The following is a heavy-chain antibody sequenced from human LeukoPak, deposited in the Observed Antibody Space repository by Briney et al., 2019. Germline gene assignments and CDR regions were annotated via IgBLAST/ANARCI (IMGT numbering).Heavy chain of an antibody. V-gene: IGHV3-48*01. D-gene: IGHD4-11*01. Sequence: GGSLRLSCAVSGFTLSNYSMNWVRQAPGKGLEWISYISGSGFTIHYADSVKGRFTISRDNAKNSLYLQMNSLRAEDTAMYYCARGVPKTSYYYYYMDVWGKGTTVTVSS. CDR1: GFTLSNYS. CDR2: ISGSGFTI. CDR3: ARGVPKTSYYYYYMDV. J-gene: IGHJ6*03.